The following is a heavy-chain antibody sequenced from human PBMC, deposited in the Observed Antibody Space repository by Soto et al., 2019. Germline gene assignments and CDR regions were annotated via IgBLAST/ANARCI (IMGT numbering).Heavy chain of an antibody. Sequence: PGGPLRLSCGASGFTFRSFTMNWVRQAPGTGLEWVSTISSNSAYIYYTDALRGRFTISRDNAKNSLHLQMNSMRAEDKDVYYCTRDASRDSSARGWFDPWGPGTLVPVPS. J-gene: IGHJ5*02. CDR3: TRDASRDSSARGWFDP. CDR1: GFTFRSFT. V-gene: IGHV3-21*01. D-gene: IGHD6-13*01. CDR2: ISSNSAYI.